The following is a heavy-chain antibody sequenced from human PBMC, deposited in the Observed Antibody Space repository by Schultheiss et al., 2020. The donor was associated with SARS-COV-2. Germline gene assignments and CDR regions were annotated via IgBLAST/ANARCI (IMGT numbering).Heavy chain of an antibody. D-gene: IGHD5-24*01. CDR2: ISSSSSYI. CDR1: GFTFSSYA. CDR3: ARGVEEMAIPDY. V-gene: IGHV3-21*01. Sequence: GGSLRLSCAASGFTFSSYAMHWVRQAPGKGLEWVSSISSSSSYIYYADSVKGRFTISRDNAKNSLYLQMNSLRAEDTAVYYCARGVEEMAIPDYWGQGTLVTVSS. J-gene: IGHJ4*02.